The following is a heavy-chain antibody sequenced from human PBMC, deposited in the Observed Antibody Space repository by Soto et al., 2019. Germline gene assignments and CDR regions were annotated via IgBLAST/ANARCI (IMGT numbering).Heavy chain of an antibody. Sequence: EVQLLESGGGLVQPGGSLRLSCAASGFTFSSYAMSWVRQAPGKGLEWVSAISGSGGSTYYADSVKGRFTISRDNSKNTLYLQMNSLRAEDTAVYYCAKTLYCSGGSCYEAGWYFDLWGRGTLVTVSS. J-gene: IGHJ2*01. CDR2: ISGSGGST. CDR1: GFTFSSYA. CDR3: AKTLYCSGGSCYEAGWYFDL. D-gene: IGHD2-15*01. V-gene: IGHV3-23*01.